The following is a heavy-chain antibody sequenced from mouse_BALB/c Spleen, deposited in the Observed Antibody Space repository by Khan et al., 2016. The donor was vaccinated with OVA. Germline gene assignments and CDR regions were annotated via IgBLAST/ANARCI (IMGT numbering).Heavy chain of an antibody. J-gene: IGHJ4*01. V-gene: IGHV2-3*01. D-gene: IGHD1-1*01. Sequence: QMQLEESGPGLVAPSQSLSITCTVSGFSLNSYGISWVRQPPGKGLEWLGVIWGDGSTNYHSALIYRLSTSKDNSTSKVFLRLNSLQTDDTATYYCARRGTKGAMDYWGQGTSVTASS. CDR3: ARRGTKGAMDY. CDR1: GFSLNSYG. CDR2: IWGDGST.